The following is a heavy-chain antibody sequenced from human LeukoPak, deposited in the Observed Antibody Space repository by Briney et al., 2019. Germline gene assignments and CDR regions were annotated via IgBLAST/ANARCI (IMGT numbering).Heavy chain of an antibody. Sequence: GGSLRLSCAASGFTFSSYAMSWVRQAPGQGLEWVAFIRYDGSNKYYADSVKGRFTITRDNSKNTLYLQMNSLRAEDTAVYYCAKDRSSGSFFDYWGQGTLVTVSS. V-gene: IGHV3-30*02. CDR3: AKDRSSGSFFDY. CDR2: IRYDGSNK. CDR1: GFTFSSYA. D-gene: IGHD3-22*01. J-gene: IGHJ4*02.